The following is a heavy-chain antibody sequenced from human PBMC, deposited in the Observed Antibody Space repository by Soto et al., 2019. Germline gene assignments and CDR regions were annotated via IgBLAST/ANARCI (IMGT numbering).Heavy chain of an antibody. V-gene: IGHV6-1*01. J-gene: IGHJ4*02. CDR3: AGDPPGFHSAFDS. CDR2: TYYRKYKWLH. D-gene: IGHD4-4*01. CDR1: GDSVSNKGAA. Sequence: QVQLQQSGPGLVKPSQTLSLTCAISGDSVSNKGAAWNWIRHSPSNGLEWLGRTYYRKYKWLHDYAVSVSSRITITPDTSKNQISLHLTSVTPEDTSVYFCAGDPPGFHSAFDSWGQGTLVTVSS.